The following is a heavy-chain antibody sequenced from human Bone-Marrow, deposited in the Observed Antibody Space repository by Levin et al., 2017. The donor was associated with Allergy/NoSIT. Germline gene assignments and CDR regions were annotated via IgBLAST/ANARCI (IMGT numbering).Heavy chain of an antibody. Sequence: QAGGSLRLSCAASGFTFSSYAMHWVRQAPGKGLEWVAVISYDGSNKYYADSVKGRFTISRDNSKNTLYLQMNSLRAEDTAVYYCARDWDSVTTLDYWGQGTLVTVSS. CDR3: ARDWDSVTTLDY. CDR2: ISYDGSNK. J-gene: IGHJ4*02. D-gene: IGHD4-17*01. CDR1: GFTFSSYA. V-gene: IGHV3-30-3*01.